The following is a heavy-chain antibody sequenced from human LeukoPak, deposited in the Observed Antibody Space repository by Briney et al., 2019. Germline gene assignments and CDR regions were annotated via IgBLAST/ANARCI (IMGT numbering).Heavy chain of an antibody. J-gene: IGHJ6*02. CDR2: ISSSSSYI. D-gene: IGHD4-11*01. CDR1: GFTFSSYS. V-gene: IGHV3-21*01. Sequence: PGGSLRLSCAASGFTFSSYSMNWVRQAPGKGLEWVSSISSSSSYIYYADSVKGRFTISRDNAKNSLYLQMNSLRAEDTAVYYCARDLQTGRAKYYYYGMDVWGQGTTVTVSS. CDR3: ARDLQTGRAKYYYYGMDV.